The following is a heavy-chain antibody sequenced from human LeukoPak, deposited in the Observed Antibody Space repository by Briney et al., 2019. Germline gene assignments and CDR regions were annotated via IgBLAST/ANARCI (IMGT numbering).Heavy chain of an antibody. CDR2: ISHDVKTT. CDR3: VKEAYYGWGSSPTFYFDY. Sequence: PGGSLRLSCVASGFGFSDSVIHWVRQAPGKGLEWVAVISHDVKTTYYADSAKGRFTISRDNSRNTVFLQMNRLGPEDTAVYYCVKEAYYGWGSSPTFYFDYWGQGTRVTVSS. V-gene: IGHV3-30*04. J-gene: IGHJ4*02. CDR1: GFGFSDSV. D-gene: IGHD3-10*01.